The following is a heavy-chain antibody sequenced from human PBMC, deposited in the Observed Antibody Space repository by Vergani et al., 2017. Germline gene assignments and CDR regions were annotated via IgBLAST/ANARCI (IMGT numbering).Heavy chain of an antibody. Sequence: QVQLVESGGGVVQPGRSLRLSCAASGFTFSSYGMHWVRQAPGKGLEWVAVIWYDGSNKYYADSVKGRFTISRDNSKNTLYLQMNSLRAKDTAVYYCARAIGRRLAAAPPGDYWGQGTLVTVSS. CDR3: ARAIGRRLAAAPPGDY. D-gene: IGHD6-13*01. V-gene: IGHV3-33*01. CDR2: IWYDGSNK. CDR1: GFTFSSYG. J-gene: IGHJ4*02.